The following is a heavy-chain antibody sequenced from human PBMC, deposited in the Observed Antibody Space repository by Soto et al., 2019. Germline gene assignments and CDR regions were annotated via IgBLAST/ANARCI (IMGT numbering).Heavy chain of an antibody. V-gene: IGHV4-31*03. CDR1: GGSISSGGYY. D-gene: IGHD2-2*01. J-gene: IGHJ6*02. Sequence: PSETLSLTCTVSGGSISSGGYYWSWIRQHPGKGLEWIGYIYYSGSTYYNPSLKSRVTTSVDTSKNQFSLKLSSVTAADTAVYYCASVGYCSSTSCYEPAGMDVWGQGTTVTVSS. CDR3: ASVGYCSSTSCYEPAGMDV. CDR2: IYYSGST.